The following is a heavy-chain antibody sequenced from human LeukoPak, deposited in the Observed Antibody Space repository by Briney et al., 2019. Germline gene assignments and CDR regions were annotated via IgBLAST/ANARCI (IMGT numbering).Heavy chain of an antibody. D-gene: IGHD6-19*01. Sequence: GGSLRLSCAASGFIFTSYWMSWVRQAPGKGLEWVANIKQDGSEKYYVDSVKGRFTISRDNAKNSLYLQMNSLRADDTAVYYCARVSSSGWDYYYYYYMDVWGKGTTVTVSS. CDR2: IKQDGSEK. CDR3: ARVSSSGWDYYYYYYMDV. CDR1: GFIFTSYW. J-gene: IGHJ6*03. V-gene: IGHV3-7*01.